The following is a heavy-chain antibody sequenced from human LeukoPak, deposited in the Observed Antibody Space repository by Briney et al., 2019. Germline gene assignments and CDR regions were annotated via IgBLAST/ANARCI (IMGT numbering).Heavy chain of an antibody. CDR1: GGTFSSYA. D-gene: IGHD6-13*01. J-gene: IGHJ4*02. CDR3: ARDPIWGYSSSFDY. Sequence: SVKVSCKASGGTFSSYAISWVRQAPGQGLEWIGRIIPILGIANYAQKFQGRVTITADKSTSTAYMELSSLRSEDTAVYYCARDPIWGYSSSFDYWGQGTLVTVSS. CDR2: IIPILGIA. V-gene: IGHV1-69*04.